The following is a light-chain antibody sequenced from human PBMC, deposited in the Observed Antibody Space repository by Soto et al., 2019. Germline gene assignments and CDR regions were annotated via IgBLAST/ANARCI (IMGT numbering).Light chain of an antibody. J-gene: IGKJ4*01. V-gene: IGKV3-15*01. CDR1: QSVSSN. CDR3: QQYNYWLRT. CDR2: DTS. Sequence: EIVMTQSPATLSVSPGERATLSCRASQSVSSNLAWYQQKPGQAPRLLIYDTSTRATGFPARFSGSGSGTEFTLTISSLQSEDFAVYYCQQYNYWLRTFGGGTMVEIK.